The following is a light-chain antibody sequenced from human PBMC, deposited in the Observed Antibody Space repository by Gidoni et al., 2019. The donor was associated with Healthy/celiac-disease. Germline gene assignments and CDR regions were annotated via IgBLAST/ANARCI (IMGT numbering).Light chain of an antibody. CDR2: WAS. V-gene: IGKV4-1*01. Sequence: DIVMTQSPDSLSVSLGERATINCKSSQSVLYSYNNKNYLAWYQQKPGQPPKLLIYWASTRESGVPDRFSGSGSGTDFTLTISRLQAEDVAVYYCQQYYSTPPHMYTFGQGTKLEIK. CDR3: QQYYSTPPHMYT. J-gene: IGKJ2*01. CDR1: QSVLYSYNNKNY.